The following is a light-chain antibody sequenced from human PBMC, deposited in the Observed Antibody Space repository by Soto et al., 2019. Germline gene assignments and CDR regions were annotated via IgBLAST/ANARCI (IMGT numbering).Light chain of an antibody. CDR1: SSDVGSYNY. Sequence: QSVLTQPPSASGSPGQSVTISCTGTSSDVGSYNYVSWYQHNPGKAPKLIIYEVSKRPPGVPDRFSGSKSDNTASLSFSGLQAEDDGDYYCSSYAGSNIYVFGTGTKLTVL. CDR2: EVS. V-gene: IGLV2-8*01. J-gene: IGLJ1*01. CDR3: SSYAGSNIYV.